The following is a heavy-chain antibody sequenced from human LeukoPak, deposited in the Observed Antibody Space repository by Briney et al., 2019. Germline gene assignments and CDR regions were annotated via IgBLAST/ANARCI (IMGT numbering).Heavy chain of an antibody. CDR2: ISGSGGST. V-gene: IGHV3-23*01. CDR3: AKVYYYGSGSYYNDAFDI. J-gene: IGHJ3*02. D-gene: IGHD3-10*01. CDR1: VFTFSSYA. Sequence: PGGSLRLSCAASVFTFSSYAMSWVRQAPGKGLEWVSAISGSGGSTYYADSVKGRFTISRDNSKNTLYLQMNSLRAEDTAVYYCAKVYYYGSGSYYNDAFDIWGQGTMVTVSS.